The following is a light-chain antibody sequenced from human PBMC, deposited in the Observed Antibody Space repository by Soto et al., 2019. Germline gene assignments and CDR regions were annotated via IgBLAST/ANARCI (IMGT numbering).Light chain of an antibody. CDR1: SSDVGSYNL. V-gene: IGLV2-23*01. J-gene: IGLJ2*01. CDR3: SSYAGSSTHVV. Sequence: QSALTQPASVSGSPGQSITISCTGISSDVGSYNLVSWYQQHPGKAPKVMIYEGSKRPSGVSNRFSGSRPGNTASLTISGLQAEDEAHYYCSSYAGSSTHVVFGAGTKVTVL. CDR2: EGS.